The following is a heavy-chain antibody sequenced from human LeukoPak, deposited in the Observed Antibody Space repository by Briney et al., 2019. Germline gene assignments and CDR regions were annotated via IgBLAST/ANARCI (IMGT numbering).Heavy chain of an antibody. D-gene: IGHD2-15*01. CDR1: GFTFSRHA. J-gene: IGHJ5*01. V-gene: IGHV3-23*01. CDR2: ISGSGGST. Sequence: PGGSLRLSCAASGFTFSRHAMSWVRQAPGKGLEWVSGISGSGGSTDYAESVKGRFTISRDNSKNTLYLQMNSLRAEDTAVYYCARGTLEHCSGASCYPLDSWGQGTLVTVSS. CDR3: ARGTLEHCSGASCYPLDS.